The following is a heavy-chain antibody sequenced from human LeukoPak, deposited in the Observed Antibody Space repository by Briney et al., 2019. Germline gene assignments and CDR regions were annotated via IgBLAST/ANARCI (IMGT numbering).Heavy chain of an antibody. V-gene: IGHV3-48*03. J-gene: IGHJ4*02. D-gene: IGHD3-10*02. CDR2: VSSSGTTT. Sequence: GGSLRLSCVASGFSFSNYEMNWVRQAPGKGLEWVAYVSSSGTTTYYADSVKGRFTISRDNAKNSLYLQMKSLGAEATAIYYCAIDMLGYFDYWGQGTLVTVSS. CDR3: AIDMLGYFDY. CDR1: GFSFSNYE.